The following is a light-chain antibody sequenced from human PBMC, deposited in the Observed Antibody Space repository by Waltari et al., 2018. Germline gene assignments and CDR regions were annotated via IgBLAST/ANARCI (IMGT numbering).Light chain of an antibody. CDR2: KDR. J-gene: IGLJ3*02. Sequence: SYELTQPSSVSVSPGQTARITCSGDVLAKKYARWYQQKPGQAPAVVIYKDRERPTGMPERFSGSSSGTTVTLTISGAQVEDEGDYYCYSATDNYRVFGGGTKLTVL. CDR1: VLAKKY. V-gene: IGLV3-27*01. CDR3: YSATDNYRV.